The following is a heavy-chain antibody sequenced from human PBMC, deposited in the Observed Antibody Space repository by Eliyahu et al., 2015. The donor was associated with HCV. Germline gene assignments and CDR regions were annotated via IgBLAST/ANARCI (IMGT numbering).Heavy chain of an antibody. Sequence: EVQLLESGGGLVQPGGSLRLSCAASGFTFSSYAMSWARQAPGKGLEWVSTVSGSGGSTYYADSVKGRFTISRDNSKNTLYLQMNSLRAEDTAVYYCAKCRGSPWYFDLWGRGTLVTVSS. V-gene: IGHV3-23*01. CDR2: VSGSGGST. CDR3: AKCRGSPWYFDL. CDR1: GFTFSSYA. D-gene: IGHD3-10*01. J-gene: IGHJ2*01.